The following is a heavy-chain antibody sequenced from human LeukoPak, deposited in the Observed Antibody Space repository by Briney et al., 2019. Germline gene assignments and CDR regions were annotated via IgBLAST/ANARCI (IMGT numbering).Heavy chain of an antibody. D-gene: IGHD5-18*01. CDR3: ARHTYSYGPFDY. CDR2: IYPGDSDT. Sequence: GESLKISCKGSGYSFTSYWIGWVRQTPGKGLEWMGIIYPGDSDTRYNPSFQGQVTVSADKSISTAYLQWSSLKASDTAMYYCARHTYSYGPFDYWGQGTLVTVSS. J-gene: IGHJ4*02. CDR1: GYSFTSYW. V-gene: IGHV5-51*01.